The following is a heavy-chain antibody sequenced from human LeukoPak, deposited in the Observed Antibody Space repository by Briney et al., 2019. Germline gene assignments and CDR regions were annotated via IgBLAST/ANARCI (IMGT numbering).Heavy chain of an antibody. D-gene: IGHD1-26*01. Sequence: GESLKVSCQGSGYSFPSYWIAWVRQMPGKGLEWMGIIYPGDSDTKYSPSFQGQVTISADKSISIVYLQWSSLKASDTAMYYCARHSGTYFDYWGQGTLVTVSS. J-gene: IGHJ4*02. CDR3: ARHSGTYFDY. V-gene: IGHV5-51*01. CDR1: GYSFPSYW. CDR2: IYPGDSDT.